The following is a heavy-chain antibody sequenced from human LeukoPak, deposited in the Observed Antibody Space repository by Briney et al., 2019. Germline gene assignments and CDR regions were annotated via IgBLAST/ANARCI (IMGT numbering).Heavy chain of an antibody. V-gene: IGHV1-69*01. CDR2: IIPIFGTA. CDR1: GGTFISYA. CDR3: ARTVTGIQPYYYFDY. Sequence: SVKVSCKASGGTFISYAISWVRQAPGQGLEWMGGIIPIFGTANYAQKFQGSVTITADESTSTAYMELSSPRSEDTAVYYCARTVTGIQPYYYFDYWGRGTLVTVSS. J-gene: IGHJ4*02. D-gene: IGHD5-18*01.